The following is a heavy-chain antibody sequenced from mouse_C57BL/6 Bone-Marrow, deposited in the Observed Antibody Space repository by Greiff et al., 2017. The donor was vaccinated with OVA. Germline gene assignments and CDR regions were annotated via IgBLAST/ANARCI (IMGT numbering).Heavy chain of an antibody. J-gene: IGHJ4*01. D-gene: IGHD1-1*01. CDR3: ARDYYGSSYAMDY. CDR2: IHPNRGST. CDR1: GYTFTSYW. V-gene: IGHV1-64*01. Sequence: VQLKQPGAELVKPGASVKLSCKASGYTFTSYWMHWVKQTPGQGLEWIGMIHPNRGSTNYNEKFKSKATLTVDKSSSPAYMQLSSLTSEDSAVYYCARDYYGSSYAMDYWGQGTSVTVSS.